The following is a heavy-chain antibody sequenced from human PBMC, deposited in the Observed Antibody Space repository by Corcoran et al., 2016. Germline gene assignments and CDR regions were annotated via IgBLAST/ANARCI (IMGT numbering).Heavy chain of an antibody. J-gene: IGHJ5*02. Sequence: QITLKESGPTLVKPTQTLTLTCTFSGFSLSTSGVGLGWIRQPPGKALEWLALIYWNDDKRYSPSLKSRHTITKDTSKNQVVLTMTNMDPVDTATYYCAILITGPDGDVWFDPWGQGTLVTVSS. CDR2: IYWNDDK. CDR3: AILITGPDGDVWFDP. D-gene: IGHD1-20*01. V-gene: IGHV2-5*01. CDR1: GFSLSTSGVG.